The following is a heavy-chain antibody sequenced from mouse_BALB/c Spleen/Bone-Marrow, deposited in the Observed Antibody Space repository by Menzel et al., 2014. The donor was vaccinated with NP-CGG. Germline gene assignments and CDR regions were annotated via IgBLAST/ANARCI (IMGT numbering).Heavy chain of an antibody. CDR1: GYTFTRYY. V-gene: IGHV1-53*01. D-gene: IGHD1-1*01. CDR2: INPYNGGT. CDR3: SLLGDY. J-gene: IGHJ2*01. Sequence: VHLVESGAELVKPGASVKLSCKASGYTFTRYYMYWVKQRPGQGLEWIGGINPYNGGTHFNEKFKSKATLTEDKSSSTAYMQLNSLTSEDSAVYYCSLLGDYWGQGTTLTVSS.